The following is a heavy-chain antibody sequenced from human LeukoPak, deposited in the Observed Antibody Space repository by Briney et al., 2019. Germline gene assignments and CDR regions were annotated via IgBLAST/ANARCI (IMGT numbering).Heavy chain of an antibody. Sequence: ASVKVSCKASGYTFTSYGISWVRQAPGQGLEWMGWISAYNGNTNYAQKLQGRVTMTTDTSTSTAYMELRSLRSDDTAVYYCARVPPGDFWSGYYFDYWGQGTLVTVSS. CDR2: ISAYNGNT. V-gene: IGHV1-18*01. D-gene: IGHD3-3*01. J-gene: IGHJ4*02. CDR3: ARVPPGDFWSGYYFDY. CDR1: GYTFTSYG.